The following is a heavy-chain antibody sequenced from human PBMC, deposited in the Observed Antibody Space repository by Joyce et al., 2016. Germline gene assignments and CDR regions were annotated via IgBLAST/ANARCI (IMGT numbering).Heavy chain of an antibody. J-gene: IGHJ4*02. Sequence: EVQLLESGGGLVQPGGSLRLSCAASGFTFTTYALSWIRRAPGKGLEWVSSVSGSGDKAFYADSVRGRFTISRDSSKNTVSLQMNSLRADDTAVYYCAKDMSLAGTGGGFNYWGQGILVVVSS. CDR2: VSGSGDKA. CDR1: GFTFTTYA. CDR3: AKDMSLAGTGGGFNY. V-gene: IGHV3-23*01. D-gene: IGHD7-27*01.